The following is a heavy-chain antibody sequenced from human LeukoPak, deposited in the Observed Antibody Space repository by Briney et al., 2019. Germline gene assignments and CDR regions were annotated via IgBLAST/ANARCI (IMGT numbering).Heavy chain of an antibody. CDR1: GGTFSNYG. Sequence: ASVKVSCKTSGGTFSNYGVSWVRQAPGQGLEWMGGFIPISGAAKYAQTFQGRVTITTDEYTSTAYMELRSLRSDDTAVYYCVILRYFDTGNYYYYYGMDVWGQGTTVTVSS. CDR3: VILRYFDTGNYYYYYGMDV. V-gene: IGHV1-69*05. J-gene: IGHJ6*02. CDR2: FIPISGAA. D-gene: IGHD3-9*01.